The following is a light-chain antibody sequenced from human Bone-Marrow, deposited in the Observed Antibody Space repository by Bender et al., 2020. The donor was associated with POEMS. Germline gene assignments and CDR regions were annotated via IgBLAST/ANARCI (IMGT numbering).Light chain of an antibody. CDR3: CSYSDGRTLV. Sequence: QSALTQPASVSGSPGQSITISCTGTSSDVGRYDYVSWYQQHPGKAPKLMIYEVTKRPSGVPDRFSGSKSGNTASLTISGLQAEDEADYFCCSYSDGRTLVFGGGTKLTVL. CDR2: EVT. J-gene: IGLJ2*01. V-gene: IGLV2-23*02. CDR1: SSDVGRYDY.